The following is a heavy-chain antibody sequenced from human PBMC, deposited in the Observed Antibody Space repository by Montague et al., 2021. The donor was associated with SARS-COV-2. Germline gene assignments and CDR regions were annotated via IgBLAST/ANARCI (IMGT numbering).Heavy chain of an antibody. Sequence: SLRLSCAASGFGFSDYAMHWVRQVPGKGLEWVSGISWNGDDIGQADSVRGRFSIFRDIGKKSLYLQMNSLRVEDTALYRCAKASESRGYYEMDFWGQGVLVIVSS. V-gene: IGHV3-9*01. D-gene: IGHD1-26*01. CDR3: AKASESRGYYEMDF. CDR2: ISWNGDDI. J-gene: IGHJ4*02. CDR1: GFGFSDYA.